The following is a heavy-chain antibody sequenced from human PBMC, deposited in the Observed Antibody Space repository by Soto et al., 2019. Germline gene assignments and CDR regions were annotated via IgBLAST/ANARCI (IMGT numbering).Heavy chain of an antibody. CDR3: AKDGSPDYGDFDAFDV. J-gene: IGHJ3*01. V-gene: IGHV3-23*01. D-gene: IGHD4-17*01. CDR2: ISGSGGST. CDR1: GFTFSSYA. Sequence: GGSLRLSCAASGFTFSSYAMSWVRQAPGKGLEGVSAISGSGGSTYYADSVKGRFTISRDNSKNKLYLQMNSLRAEDTAVYYCAKDGSPDYGDFDAFDVWGQGTMVTVSS.